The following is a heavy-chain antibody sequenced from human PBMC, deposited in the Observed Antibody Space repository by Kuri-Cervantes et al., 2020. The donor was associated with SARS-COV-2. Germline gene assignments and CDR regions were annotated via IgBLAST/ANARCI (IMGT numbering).Heavy chain of an antibody. J-gene: IGHJ4*02. D-gene: IGHD2-15*01. CDR1: GYSFTSYW. V-gene: IGHV5-51*01. CDR2: IYPGDPDT. CDR3: ARPGYCSGGSCYSLYY. Sequence: KVSCKGSGYSFTSYWIGWVRQMPGKGLEWMGIIYPGDPDTRYSPSFQGQVTISADKSISTAYLQWSSLKASDTAMYYCARPGYCSGGSCYSLYYWGQGTLVTVSS.